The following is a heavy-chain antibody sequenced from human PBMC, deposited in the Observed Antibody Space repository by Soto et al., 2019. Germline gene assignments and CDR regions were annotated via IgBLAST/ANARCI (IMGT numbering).Heavy chain of an antibody. V-gene: IGHV4-61*01. CDR3: ARELRGAGTRLFSDY. D-gene: IGHD6-13*01. Sequence: SETLSLTCTVSSGSVSSGSYFWSWMRQPPGKGLEWIGNIYYSGSTNYNPSLKSRVTISMDTSKNQFSLNLRSVTAADTAVYYCARELRGAGTRLFSDYWGQGILVTVSS. CDR2: IYYSGST. CDR1: SGSVSSGSYF. J-gene: IGHJ4*02.